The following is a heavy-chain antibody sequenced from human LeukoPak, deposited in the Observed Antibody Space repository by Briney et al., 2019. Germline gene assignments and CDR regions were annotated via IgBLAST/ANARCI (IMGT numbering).Heavy chain of an antibody. V-gene: IGHV1-69*13. CDR3: ARVSYGSGRSFDY. Sequence: SVTVSCKASGGTFSSYAISWVRQAPGQGLEWMGGIIPIFGTANYAQKFQGRVTITADESTSTAYMELSSLRSEDTAVYYCARVSYGSGRSFDYWGQETMVTVSS. D-gene: IGHD3-10*01. J-gene: IGHJ4*02. CDR2: IIPIFGTA. CDR1: GGTFSSYA.